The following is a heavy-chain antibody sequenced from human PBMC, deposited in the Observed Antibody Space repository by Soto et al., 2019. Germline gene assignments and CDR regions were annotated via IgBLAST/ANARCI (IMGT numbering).Heavy chain of an antibody. J-gene: IGHJ3*02. Sequence: GGSLRLSCSASGFTFSSYAMHWVRQAPGKGLEYVSTIVSNGGSTYYADSVKARFTISRDNSKNTLYLQMSSLRTEDTAVYYCVKGVSYAFDTWAQGTLVTVSS. CDR1: GFTFSSYA. CDR3: VKGVSYAFDT. D-gene: IGHD3-16*01. V-gene: IGHV3-64D*06. CDR2: IVSNGGST.